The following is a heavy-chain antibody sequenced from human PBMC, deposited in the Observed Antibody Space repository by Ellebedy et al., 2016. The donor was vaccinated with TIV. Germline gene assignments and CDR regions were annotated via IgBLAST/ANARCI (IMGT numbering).Heavy chain of an antibody. CDR2: VSGHDGDT. Sequence: AASVKVSCKASGYTFSDYGFSWVRQAPGQGLEWMGWVSGHDGDTKYTEKFQGRVNMTTDTSTSTGYMELWSLRSDDTAVYYCARDKVTYYDFWSGSVMDVWGQGTTVTVS. CDR3: ARDKVTYYDFWSGSVMDV. D-gene: IGHD3-3*01. CDR1: GYTFSDYG. V-gene: IGHV1-18*04. J-gene: IGHJ6*02.